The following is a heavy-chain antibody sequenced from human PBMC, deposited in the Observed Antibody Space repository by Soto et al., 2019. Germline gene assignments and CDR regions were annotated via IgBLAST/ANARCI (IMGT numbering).Heavy chain of an antibody. Sequence: ASVKVSCKASGYTFTSYAMHWVRQAPGQRLEWMGWINAGNGNTKYSQKFQGRVTITRDTSASTAYMELSSLRSEDTAVYYCARRAGYCSSTSCPPKYNWFDPWGQGTLVTVSS. CDR2: INAGNGNT. CDR3: ARRAGYCSSTSCPPKYNWFDP. J-gene: IGHJ5*02. D-gene: IGHD2-2*03. V-gene: IGHV1-3*01. CDR1: GYTFTSYA.